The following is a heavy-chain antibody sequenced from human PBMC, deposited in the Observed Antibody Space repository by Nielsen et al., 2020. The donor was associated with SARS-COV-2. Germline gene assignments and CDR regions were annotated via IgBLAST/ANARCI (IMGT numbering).Heavy chain of an antibody. CDR3: ARGYRPYCSSTSCYVNYYYYYMDV. CDR2: IYYSGST. Sequence: SETLSLTCTVSGGSISSSSYYWGWIRQPPGKGLEWIGSIYYSGSTYYNPSLKSRVTISVDTSKNQFSLKLSSVTAADTAVYYCARGYRPYCSSTSCYVNYYYYYMDVWGKGTTVTVSS. CDR1: GGSISSSSYY. J-gene: IGHJ6*03. V-gene: IGHV4-39*01. D-gene: IGHD2-2*01.